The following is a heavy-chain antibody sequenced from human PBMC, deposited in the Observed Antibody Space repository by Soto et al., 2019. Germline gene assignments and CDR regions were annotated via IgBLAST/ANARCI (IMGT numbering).Heavy chain of an antibody. CDR2: ISGSCGST. V-gene: IGHV3-23*01. D-gene: IGHD3-10*01. CDR3: AHETLFYGSGCYYAY. J-gene: IGHJ4*02. Sequence: EVQLLESGGGLVQPGGSLRRSCAASGFTFSSYAMSWVRQAPGTGLEWVSAISGSCGSTYYADSVKGRFTISRDNSKNTLYLQMNSLRAEDTAVYYCAHETLFYGSGCYYAYWGKGTLVTVSS. CDR1: GFTFSSYA.